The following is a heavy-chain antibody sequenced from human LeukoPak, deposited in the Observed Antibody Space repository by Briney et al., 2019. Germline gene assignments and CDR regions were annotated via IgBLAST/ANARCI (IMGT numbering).Heavy chain of an antibody. CDR2: IGPTGSDT. CDR3: ETDTNGRNHDY. CDR1: GLTFSTSV. D-gene: IGHD1-14*01. J-gene: IGHJ4*02. V-gene: IGHV3-21*06. Sequence: KPGGSLRLSCTASGLTFSTSVFNWVRQPAGRGLEWVASIGPTGSDTYHADSIKGRFSICTKNVDNFIYPQMNSLRAEDTAVYYCETDTNGRNHDYWGQGTLLTVSS.